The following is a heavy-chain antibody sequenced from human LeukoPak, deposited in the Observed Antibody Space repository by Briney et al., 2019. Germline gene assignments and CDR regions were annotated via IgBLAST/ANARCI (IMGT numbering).Heavy chain of an antibody. Sequence: PSETLSLPCTVSGGSISSYYWSWLRQPPGKGLEWLGYIYYSGSTNYNPSLKSRVTISVDTSKIQCSLKLSSVSAADTAVYYGARLEDYYGSGSYCGGIDYWGQGTLVTVSS. J-gene: IGHJ4*02. D-gene: IGHD3-10*01. CDR1: GGSISSYY. CDR2: IYYSGST. CDR3: ARLEDYYGSGSYCGGIDY. V-gene: IGHV4-59*08.